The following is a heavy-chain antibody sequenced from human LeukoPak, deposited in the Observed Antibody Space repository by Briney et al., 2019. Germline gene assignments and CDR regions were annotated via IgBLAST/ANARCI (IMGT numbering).Heavy chain of an antibody. J-gene: IGHJ4*02. CDR2: ISYDGSNK. Sequence: PGRSLRLSCAASVFTFSSYAMHWVRQAPGKGLEWVAVISYDGSNKYYADSVKGRFTISRDNSKNTLFLQMNSLRSDDTAMYYCARDYWNYGGYFDYWGQGTLVTVSS. CDR3: ARDYWNYGGYFDY. CDR1: VFTFSSYA. V-gene: IGHV3-30*04. D-gene: IGHD1-7*01.